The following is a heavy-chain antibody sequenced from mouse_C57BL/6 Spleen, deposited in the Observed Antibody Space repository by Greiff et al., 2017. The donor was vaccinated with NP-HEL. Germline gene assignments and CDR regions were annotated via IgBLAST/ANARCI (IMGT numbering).Heavy chain of an antibody. CDR3: ARGAYYSWYYFDY. CDR1: GYTFTDHT. V-gene: IGHV1-78*01. CDR2: IYPRDGST. D-gene: IGHD2-12*01. J-gene: IGHJ2*01. Sequence: VQLQQSDAELVKPGASVKISCKVSGYTFTDHTIHWMKQRPEQGLEWIGYIYPRDGSTKYNEKFKGKATLTADKSSSTAYMQLNSLTSEDSAVDFCARGAYYSWYYFDYWGQGTTLTVSS.